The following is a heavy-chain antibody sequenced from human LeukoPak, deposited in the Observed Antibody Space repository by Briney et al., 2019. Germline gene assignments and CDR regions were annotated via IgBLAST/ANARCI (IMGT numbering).Heavy chain of an antibody. CDR3: ARGKRHSSSWYNWFDP. CDR2: XXXYNGNT. J-gene: IGHJ5*02. D-gene: IGHD6-13*01. CDR1: GYTFTSYG. Sequence: ASVKVSCRASGYTFTSYGISWVRQAPGQGLEXXXXXXXYNGNTNYAQKLQGRVTMTTDTSTSTAYMELRSLRSDDTAVYYCARGKRHSSSWYNWFDPWGQGTLVTVSS. V-gene: IGHV1-18*01.